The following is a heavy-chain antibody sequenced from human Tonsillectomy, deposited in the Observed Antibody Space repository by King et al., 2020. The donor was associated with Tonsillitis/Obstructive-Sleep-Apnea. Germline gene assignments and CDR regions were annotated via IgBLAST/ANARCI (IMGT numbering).Heavy chain of an antibody. CDR3: ARGSGYCSGGSCYHYFDC. V-gene: IGHV1-69*12. CDR2: IIPIFGTA. CDR1: GGTFSSYA. Sequence: QLVQSGAEVKKPGSSVKVSCKASGGTFSSYAISWLRQAPGQGREWMGGIIPIFGTANYAQKFQGRVTITADESTSTAYMELSSLRSEDTAVYYCARGSGYCSGGSCYHYFDCWGQGTLVTVSS. J-gene: IGHJ4*02. D-gene: IGHD2-15*01.